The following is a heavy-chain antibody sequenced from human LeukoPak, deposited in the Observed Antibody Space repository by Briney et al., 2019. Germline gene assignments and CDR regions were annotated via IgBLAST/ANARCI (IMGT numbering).Heavy chain of an antibody. Sequence: PGGSLRLSCAASGFTFSSYAMSWVRQAPGKGLEWVSAISGSGGSTYYADSVKGRFTISRDNSKNTLYLQMNSLRAEDTAVYYCAKDPNPYYYDSSGYEDYWGQGTLVTVSS. V-gene: IGHV3-23*01. D-gene: IGHD3-22*01. CDR3: AKDPNPYYYDSSGYEDY. J-gene: IGHJ4*02. CDR1: GFTFSSYA. CDR2: ISGSGGST.